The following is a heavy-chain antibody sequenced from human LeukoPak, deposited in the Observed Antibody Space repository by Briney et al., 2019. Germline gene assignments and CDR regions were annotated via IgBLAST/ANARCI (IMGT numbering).Heavy chain of an antibody. CDR3: AKDEVTEYYFDY. D-gene: IGHD2-21*02. V-gene: IGHV3-7*03. CDR1: GFMFSSYW. CDR2: IKRDGSEK. J-gene: IGHJ4*02. Sequence: GGSLRLSCEASGFMFSSYWMSWVRQAPGKGLEWVANIKRDGSEKSYVDSVKGRFTISRDNAKNSLYLQMNSLRAEDTAVYYCAKDEVTEYYFDYWGQGTLVTVSS.